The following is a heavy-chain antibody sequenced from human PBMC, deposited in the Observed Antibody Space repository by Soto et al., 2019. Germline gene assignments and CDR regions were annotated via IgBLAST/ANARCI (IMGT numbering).Heavy chain of an antibody. Sequence: GSLRLSCAASGFRFSDYSMIWVRQAPGKGLEWISYISTAGYTIFYADSVKGRFTISRDNVKYSLYLQMSSLRDEDTGVYYCARQLRDFDYWGQGTQVTVSS. D-gene: IGHD3-10*01. V-gene: IGHV3-48*02. CDR1: GFRFSDYS. CDR2: ISTAGYTI. CDR3: ARQLRDFDY. J-gene: IGHJ4*02.